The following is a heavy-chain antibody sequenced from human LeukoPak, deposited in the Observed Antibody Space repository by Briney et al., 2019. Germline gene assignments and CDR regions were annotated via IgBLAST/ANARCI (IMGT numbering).Heavy chain of an antibody. CDR1: GFTVSTYY. D-gene: IGHD6-19*01. CDR2: IYSGGNT. Sequence: GGALRLSCAASGFTVSTYYMSWVRRAPGKGLEWLSVIYSGGNTYYADSVKDRFTISRDNSKNTLYLQINSLRAEDTAVYYCARGLAVTGGGYEFGYWGQGTLVTVSS. J-gene: IGHJ4*02. CDR3: ARGLAVTGGGYEFGY. V-gene: IGHV3-66*01.